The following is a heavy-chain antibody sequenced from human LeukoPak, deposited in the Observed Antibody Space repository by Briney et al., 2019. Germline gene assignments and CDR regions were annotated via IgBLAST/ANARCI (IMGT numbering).Heavy chain of an antibody. Sequence: ASVKVSCKSSGGTFSSYAISWVRQAPGQGLEWMGGIIPIFGTANYAQKFQGRVTITADESTSTAYMELSSLRSEDTAVYYCARDQGATISLYGMDVWGQGTTVTVSS. CDR3: ARDQGATISLYGMDV. V-gene: IGHV1-69*13. CDR1: GGTFSSYA. J-gene: IGHJ6*02. CDR2: IIPIFGTA. D-gene: IGHD5-12*01.